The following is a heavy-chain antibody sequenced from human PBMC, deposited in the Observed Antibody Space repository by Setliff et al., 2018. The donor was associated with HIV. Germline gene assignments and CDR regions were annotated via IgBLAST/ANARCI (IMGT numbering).Heavy chain of an antibody. D-gene: IGHD3-22*01. CDR1: GGSITGHY. CDR2: IHYSGSS. Sequence: SLTCTVSGGSITGHYWSWIRQPPGKGLEWIGYIHYSGSSNYNPSLKSRVSISLDKSKNQFSLKVSSVTAADTAVYYCARAVHSPSIYYYVFDYWGQGTLVTVSS. CDR3: ARAVHSPSIYYYVFDY. V-gene: IGHV4-59*11. J-gene: IGHJ4*02.